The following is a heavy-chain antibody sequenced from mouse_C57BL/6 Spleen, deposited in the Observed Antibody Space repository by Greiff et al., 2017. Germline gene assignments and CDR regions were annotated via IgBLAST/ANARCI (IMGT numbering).Heavy chain of an antibody. V-gene: IGHV5-17*01. CDR1: GFTFSDYG. J-gene: IGHJ4*01. CDR3: RRQGDDSRRYAMDD. D-gene: IGHD2-4*01. CDR2: ISSGSSTI. Sequence: DVKLVESGGGLVKPGGSLKLSCAASGFTFSDYGMHWVRQAPEKGLEWVAYISSGSSTIYYADTVKGRFTLSRDNATNTLFLQMTSLRSEDTAMYYCRRQGDDSRRYAMDDWGQGTSVTVSS.